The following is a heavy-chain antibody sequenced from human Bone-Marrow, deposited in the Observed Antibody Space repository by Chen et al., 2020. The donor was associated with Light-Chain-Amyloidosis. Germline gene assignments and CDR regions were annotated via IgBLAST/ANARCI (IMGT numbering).Heavy chain of an antibody. J-gene: IGHJ6*02. CDR3: AKDIGTAQFWGVTLYYYYGLDV. CDR1: GMPLSRYA. V-gene: IGHV3-23*01. D-gene: IGHD3-16*01. Sequence: LESGVGLLHPGGSLRPSCSASGMPLSRYAMICVRQAPGKGLVWVSTISDNGGNTYYCDSVRGRFTISSNNSKYTLDLQMHSLRAEDRAVYYCAKDIGTAQFWGVTLYYYYGLDVWGQGTTVTVSS. CDR2: ISDNGGNT.